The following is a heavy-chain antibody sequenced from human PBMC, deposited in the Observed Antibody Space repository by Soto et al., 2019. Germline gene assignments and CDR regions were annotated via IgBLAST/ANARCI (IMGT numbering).Heavy chain of an antibody. J-gene: IGHJ4*02. CDR1: GFTFSSYA. V-gene: IGHV3-23*01. D-gene: IGHD6-6*01. Sequence: EVQLLESGGGLVQPGGSLRLSCGASGFTFSSYAMSWVRQAPGKGLEWVSAISGSGGSTYYADSVKGRFTISRDNSKNTLYFQMNSLRAEDTVVYYCAKDRKKLVDPPYYFDYWGQGTLVTVSS. CDR2: ISGSGGST. CDR3: AKDRKKLVDPPYYFDY.